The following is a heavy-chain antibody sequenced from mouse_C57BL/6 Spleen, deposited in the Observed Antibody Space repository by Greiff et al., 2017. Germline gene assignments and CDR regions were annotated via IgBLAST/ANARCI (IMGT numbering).Heavy chain of an antibody. V-gene: IGHV5-6*02. CDR2: ISSGGSYT. Sequence: DVKLVESGGDLVKPGGSLKLSCAASGFTFSSYGMSWVRQTPDKRLEWVATISSGGSYTYYPDSVKGRFTISRDNAKNTLYLQMSSLKSEDTAMYYCASHYGSSPYWYFDVWGTGTTVTVSS. J-gene: IGHJ1*03. CDR3: ASHYGSSPYWYFDV. CDR1: GFTFSSYG. D-gene: IGHD1-1*01.